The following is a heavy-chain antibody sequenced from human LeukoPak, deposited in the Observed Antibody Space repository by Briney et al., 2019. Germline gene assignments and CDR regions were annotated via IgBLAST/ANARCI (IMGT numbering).Heavy chain of an antibody. Sequence: NSSETLSLTCSVSGDSISGYYWSWVRQPPGKGLEWIAYIHNRGNSNYNPSLKSRVTISADTSKNQFSLKLSSVAAADTAVYYCARGSSGYYYWGQGTLVTVSS. CDR1: GDSISGYY. D-gene: IGHD3-22*01. V-gene: IGHV4-4*08. CDR2: IHNRGNS. J-gene: IGHJ4*02. CDR3: ARGSSGYYY.